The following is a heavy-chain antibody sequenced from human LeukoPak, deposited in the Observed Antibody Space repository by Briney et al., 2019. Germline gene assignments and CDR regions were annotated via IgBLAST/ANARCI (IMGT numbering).Heavy chain of an antibody. V-gene: IGHV1-3*01. J-gene: IGHJ6*02. CDR3: ARDKRVYYGSGSYYYYGMDV. CDR2: INAGNGNT. D-gene: IGHD3-10*01. Sequence: ASVKVSCTASGYTFTSYAMHWVRQAPGQRLEWMGWINAGNGNTKYSQKFQGRVTITRDTSASTAYMGLSSLRSEDTAVYYCARDKRVYYGSGSYYYYGMDVWGQGTTVTVSS. CDR1: GYTFTSYA.